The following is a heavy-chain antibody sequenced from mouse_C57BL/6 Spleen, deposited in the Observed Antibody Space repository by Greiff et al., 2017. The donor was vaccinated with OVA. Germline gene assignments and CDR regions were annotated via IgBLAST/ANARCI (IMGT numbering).Heavy chain of an antibody. CDR1: GYTFTDYY. CDR3: ARSDLPGFAY. D-gene: IGHD5-1*01. V-gene: IGHV1-26*01. CDR2: INPNNGGT. Sequence: VQLQQSGPELVKPGASVQISCKASGYTFTDYYMNWVKQSHGKSLEWIGDINPNNGGTSYNQKFKGKATLTVDKSSSTAYMELRSLTSEDSAVYYCARSDLPGFAYWGQGTLVTVSA. J-gene: IGHJ3*01.